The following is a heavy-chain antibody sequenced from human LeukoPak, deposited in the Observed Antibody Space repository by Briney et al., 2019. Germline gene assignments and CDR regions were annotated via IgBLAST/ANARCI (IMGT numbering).Heavy chain of an antibody. CDR2: IIPIFGAA. V-gene: IGHV1-69*05. J-gene: IGHJ4*02. D-gene: IGHD5-24*01. Sequence: SVKVSCKASGGTFSSYAISWVRHARRQGLEWMGGIIPIFGAANYAQTSQGRVTITTDESTSTAYMVLSSLRSEDTAVYYCARVCRDGYLMVYWGEGTLVTVSS. CDR3: ARVCRDGYLMVY. CDR1: GGTFSSYA.